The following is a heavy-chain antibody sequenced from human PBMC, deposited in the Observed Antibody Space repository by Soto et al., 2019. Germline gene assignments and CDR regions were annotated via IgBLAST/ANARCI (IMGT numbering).Heavy chain of an antibody. Sequence: QVQLVQSGAEVQKPGSSVKVSCKASGGTFSSYAISWVRQAPGQGLEWMGGIIPIFGTANYAQKFQGRVTITADESTSTAYMELSSLRSEDTAVYYCARYTAMVTGLDYYGMDVWGQGTTVTVSS. V-gene: IGHV1-69*01. CDR2: IIPIFGTA. CDR3: ARYTAMVTGLDYYGMDV. CDR1: GGTFSSYA. D-gene: IGHD5-18*01. J-gene: IGHJ6*02.